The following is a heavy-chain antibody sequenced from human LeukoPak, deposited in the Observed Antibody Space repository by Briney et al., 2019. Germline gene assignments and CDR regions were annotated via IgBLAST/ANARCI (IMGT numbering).Heavy chain of an antibody. CDR2: IYYSGST. CDR3: ARGEWNYDSSGYYTKDY. V-gene: IGHV4-39*01. D-gene: IGHD3-22*01. J-gene: IGHJ4*02. CDR1: GGSISSSSYY. Sequence: SETLSLTCTVSGGSISSSSYYWGWIRQPPGKGLEWIGSIYYSGSTYYNPSLKSRVTISVDTSKNQFSLKLSSVTAADTAVYYCARGEWNYDSSGYYTKDYWGQGTLITVSS.